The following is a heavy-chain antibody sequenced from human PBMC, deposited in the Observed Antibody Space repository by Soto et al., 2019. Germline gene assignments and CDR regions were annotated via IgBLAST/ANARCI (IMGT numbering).Heavy chain of an antibody. CDR2: IDPSDSYT. Sequence: GESLKISCKGSGYSFTSYWISWVRQMPGKGLEWMGRIDPSDSYTNYSPSFQGHVTISADKSISTAYLQWSSLKASDTAMYYCARLGYDFWSGYYTPNYYYYDMDVWGQGTTVTVSS. CDR1: GYSFTSYW. J-gene: IGHJ6*02. CDR3: ARLGYDFWSGYYTPNYYYYDMDV. D-gene: IGHD3-3*01. V-gene: IGHV5-10-1*01.